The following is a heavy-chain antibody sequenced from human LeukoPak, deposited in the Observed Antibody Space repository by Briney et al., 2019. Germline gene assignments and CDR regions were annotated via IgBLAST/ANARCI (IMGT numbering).Heavy chain of an antibody. CDR1: GFTVSTNH. J-gene: IGHJ6*03. D-gene: IGHD2-21*02. V-gene: IGHV3-53*01. Sequence: GGSLRLSCAVSGFTVSTNHKSWVRQAPGRGLEWVSVIYNDGNTYYTDSVKGRFTISRDNSKNTVFLQMNSLRVEDTAVYYCARDREVVTAKAQMDVWGKGTTVTVSS. CDR2: IYNDGNT. CDR3: ARDREVVTAKAQMDV.